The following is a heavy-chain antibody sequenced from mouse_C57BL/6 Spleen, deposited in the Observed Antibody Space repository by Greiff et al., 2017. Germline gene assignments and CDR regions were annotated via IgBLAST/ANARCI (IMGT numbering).Heavy chain of an antibody. CDR3: ARGKGHYYGSSYVYFDY. V-gene: IGHV1-64*01. CDR2: IHPNSGST. D-gene: IGHD1-1*01. CDR1: GYTFTSYW. Sequence: VKLQQPGAELVKPGASVKLSCKASGYTFTSYWMHWVKQRPGQGLEWIGMIHPNSGSTNYNEKFKSKATLTVDKSSSTAYMQLSSLTSEDSAVYYCARGKGHYYGSSYVYFDYWGQGTTLTVSS. J-gene: IGHJ2*01.